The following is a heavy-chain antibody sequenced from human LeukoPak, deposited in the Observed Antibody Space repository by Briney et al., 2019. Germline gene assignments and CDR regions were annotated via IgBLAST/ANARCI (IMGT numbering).Heavy chain of an antibody. J-gene: IGHJ4*02. CDR3: AKDRAQTGYYIYFDS. CDR2: ISYDGSNK. Sequence: PGGSLRLSCAASGFTFSSYAMHWVRQAPGKGLEWVAVISYDGSNKYYADSVKGRFTISRDNSKNTLYLQMNSLRAEDTAVYYCAKDRAQTGYYIYFDSWGQGTLVTVSS. V-gene: IGHV3-30*04. CDR1: GFTFSSYA. D-gene: IGHD3-9*01.